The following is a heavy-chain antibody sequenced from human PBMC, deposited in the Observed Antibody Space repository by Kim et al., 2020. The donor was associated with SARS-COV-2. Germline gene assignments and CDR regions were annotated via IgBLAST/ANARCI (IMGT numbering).Heavy chain of an antibody. D-gene: IGHD5-18*01. CDR1: GFTFSSYA. V-gene: IGHV3-23*03. J-gene: IGHJ4*02. CDR3: AKGSGELWLHY. Sequence: GGSLRLSCAASGFTFSSYAMSWVRQAPGKGLEWVSVIYSGGSSTYYADSVKGRFTISRDNSKNTLYLQMNSLRAEDTAVYYCAKGSGELWLHYWGQGTLVTVSS. CDR2: IYSGGSST.